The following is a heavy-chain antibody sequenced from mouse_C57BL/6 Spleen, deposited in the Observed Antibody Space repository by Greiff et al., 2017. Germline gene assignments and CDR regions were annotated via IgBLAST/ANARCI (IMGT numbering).Heavy chain of an antibody. J-gene: IGHJ4*01. CDR3: ARWGTTVVAPYYAMDY. V-gene: IGHV1-81*01. CDR2: IYPRSGNT. CDR1: GYTFTSYG. Sequence: VQLQQSGAELARPGASVKLSCKASGYTFTSYGISWVKQRTGQGLEWIGEIYPRSGNTYYNEKFKGKATLTADKSSSTAYMELRSLTSEDSAVYFCARWGTTVVAPYYAMDYWGQGTSVTVSS. D-gene: IGHD1-1*01.